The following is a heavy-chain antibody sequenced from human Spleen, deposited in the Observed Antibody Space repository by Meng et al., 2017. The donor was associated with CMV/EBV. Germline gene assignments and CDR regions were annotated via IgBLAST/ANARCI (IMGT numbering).Heavy chain of an antibody. Sequence: YMTWIRQAPGKGLEWVSYISATGITISYSDSLKGRFTISRDNARNSLYLQMNSLRAEDTAVYYCARDEGRNLGDFVWGNYRYYPDWAYWGQGTLVTVSS. CDR1: Y. V-gene: IGHV3-11*01. CDR3: ARDEGRNLGDFVWGNYRYYPDWAY. CDR2: ISATGITI. D-gene: IGHD3-16*02. J-gene: IGHJ4*02.